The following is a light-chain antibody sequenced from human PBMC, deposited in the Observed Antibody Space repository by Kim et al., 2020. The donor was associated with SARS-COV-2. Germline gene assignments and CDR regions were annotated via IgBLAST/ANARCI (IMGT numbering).Light chain of an antibody. J-gene: IGKJ4*01. V-gene: IGKV3-15*01. CDR2: GAS. CDR1: QNVSSN. Sequence: EIVMTQSPATLSLSPGERATLSCRASQNVSSNLAWYQQKPGLAPRLLIYGASTWAPGIPARFSGSGSGTDFTLTIYSLQSEDFGVYYCHQYNDWPHLAFGGGTKVDIK. CDR3: HQYNDWPHLA.